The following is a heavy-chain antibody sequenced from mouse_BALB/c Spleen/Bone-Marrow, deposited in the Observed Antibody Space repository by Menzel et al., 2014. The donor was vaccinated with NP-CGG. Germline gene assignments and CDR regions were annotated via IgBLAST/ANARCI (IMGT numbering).Heavy chain of an antibody. CDR2: IHPGNSDT. J-gene: IGHJ2*01. CDR3: TTLARNNFDY. Sequence: EVQLQQSGTVLARPGAAVKMSCKASGYTFSNYWMHWIKQRPGHGLEWIGTIHPGNSDTTYNQKFKGKAKLTAVTSTSTAYMELSSLTNEDSAVYYCTTLARNNFDYWGQGTTLTVSS. V-gene: IGHV1-5*01. D-gene: IGHD3-1*01. CDR1: GYTFSNYW.